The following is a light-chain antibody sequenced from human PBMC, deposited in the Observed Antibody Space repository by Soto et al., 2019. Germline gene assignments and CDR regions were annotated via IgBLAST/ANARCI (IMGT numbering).Light chain of an antibody. CDR2: GAY. J-gene: IGKJ1*01. V-gene: IGKV3-20*01. Sequence: EIVMTQSPATLSLSPGDSATLSCRASQSVSSNLAWYQQKPGQAPSLLIYGAYSRATGIPDRFSGSGSGTDFTLTISELEPEDFAVYYCQHYEWSLTWTFGPGTKVDIK. CDR3: QHYEWSLTWT. CDR1: QSVSSN.